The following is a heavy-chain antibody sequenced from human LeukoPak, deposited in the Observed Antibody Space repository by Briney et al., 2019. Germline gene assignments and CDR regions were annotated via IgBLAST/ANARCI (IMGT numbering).Heavy chain of an antibody. CDR2: IYYSGST. D-gene: IGHD5-18*01. V-gene: IGHV4-59*01. CDR1: GGSISSYY. CDR3: ARCRYSYAPPYCCYYFGMDV. J-gene: IGHJ6*02. Sequence: PSETLSLTCTVSGGSISSYYWSWIRQPPGKGLEWIGYIYYSGSTNYNPSLKSRVTISVDTSKNQFSLKLSSVTAADTAVYYSARCRYSYAPPYCCYYFGMDVWGQGTTVTVSS.